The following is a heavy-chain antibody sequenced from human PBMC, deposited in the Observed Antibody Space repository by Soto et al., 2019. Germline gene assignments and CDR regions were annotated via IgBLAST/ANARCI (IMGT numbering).Heavy chain of an antibody. Sequence: GGSLRLSCAASGFTFSDYYMSWIRQAPGKGLEWVSYISSSGSTIYYADSVKGRFTISRDNAKNSLYLQMNSLRAEDTAVYYWARGESSNPVGATFDYWGQGTLVTVSS. CDR3: ARGESSNPVGATFDY. CDR1: GFTFSDYY. CDR2: ISSSGSTI. D-gene: IGHD1-26*01. J-gene: IGHJ4*02. V-gene: IGHV3-11*01.